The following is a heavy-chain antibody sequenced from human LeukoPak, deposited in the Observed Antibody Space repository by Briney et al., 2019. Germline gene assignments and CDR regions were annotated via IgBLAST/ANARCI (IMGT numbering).Heavy chain of an antibody. Sequence: PSQTLSLTCAVSGGSISSGGYSWSWIWQPPGKGLEWIGYIYHSGSTYYNPSLKSRVTISVDTSKNQFSLKLSSVTAADTAVYYCARGRYSSGWYVRGMHWFDPWGQGTLVTVSS. D-gene: IGHD6-19*01. V-gene: IGHV4-30-2*01. CDR2: IYHSGST. CDR3: ARGRYSSGWYVRGMHWFDP. J-gene: IGHJ5*02. CDR1: GGSISSGGYS.